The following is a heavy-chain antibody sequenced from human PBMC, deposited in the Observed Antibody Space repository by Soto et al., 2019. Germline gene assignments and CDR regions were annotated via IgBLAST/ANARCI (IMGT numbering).Heavy chain of an antibody. D-gene: IGHD2-15*01. CDR2: ISYDGSNK. CDR3: AKGGAESGGYVGN. J-gene: IGHJ4*02. V-gene: IGHV3-30*18. CDR1: GFTFSSYG. Sequence: QVQLVESGGGVVQPGRSLRLSCAASGFTFSSYGMHWVLQAPGKGLEWVAVISYDGSNKYYADPVKGRFTISRDNSNNTLYRQMNSLSAEDTAVYYCAKGGAESGGYVGNWGQGRLVTASS.